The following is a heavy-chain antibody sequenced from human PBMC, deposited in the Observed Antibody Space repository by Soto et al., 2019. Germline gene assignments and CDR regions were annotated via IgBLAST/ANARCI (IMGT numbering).Heavy chain of an antibody. CDR2: TYYSSKWYN. J-gene: IGHJ6*02. V-gene: IGHV6-1*01. Sequence: SQTLSLTCAISGDSVSINSAAWNWIRQSPSRGLEWLGRTYYSSKWYNDYAVSVKSRITINPDTSKNQFSLQLNSVTPEDTAVYYCARGLTAYNWNYGNLLLVVDYYYYGMDVWGQGTTVTVSS. CDR3: ARGLTAYNWNYGNLLLVVDYYYYGMDV. D-gene: IGHD1-7*01. CDR1: GDSVSINSAA.